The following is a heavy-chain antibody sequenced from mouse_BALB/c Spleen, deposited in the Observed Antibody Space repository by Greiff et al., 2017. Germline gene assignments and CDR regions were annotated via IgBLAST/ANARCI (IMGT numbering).Heavy chain of an antibody. CDR1: GYTFTSYY. J-gene: IGHJ3*01. V-gene: IGHV1S56*01. D-gene: IGHD2-10*02. CDR3: ASGYGNYAFAY. Sequence: QVQLKESGPELVKPGASVRISCKASGYTFTSYYIHWVKQRPGQGLEWIGWIYPGNVNTKYNEKFKGKATLTADKSSSTAYMQLSSLTSEDSAVYFCASGYGNYAFAYWGQGTLVTVSA. CDR2: IYPGNVNT.